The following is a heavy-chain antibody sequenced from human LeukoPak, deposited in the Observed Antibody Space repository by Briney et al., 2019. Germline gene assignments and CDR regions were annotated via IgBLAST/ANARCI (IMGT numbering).Heavy chain of an antibody. Sequence: GGSLRLSCAASGFTFSNAWMSWVRQAPGKGLEYVSAISINGGTTYYANSVKGRFTISRDNSKNTLYLQMGSLRAEDMAVYYCAKGYSSSWYWYFDLWGRGTLVTVSS. CDR1: GFTFSNAW. V-gene: IGHV3-64*01. CDR2: ISINGGTT. J-gene: IGHJ2*01. CDR3: AKGYSSSWYWYFDL. D-gene: IGHD6-13*01.